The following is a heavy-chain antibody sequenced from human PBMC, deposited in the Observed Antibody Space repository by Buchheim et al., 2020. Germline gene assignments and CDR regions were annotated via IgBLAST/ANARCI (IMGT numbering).Heavy chain of an antibody. Sequence: QVQLQESGPGLVKPSQTLSLTCTVSGGSISSGSYYWSWIRQPAGKGLEWIGRIYTSGSTNYNPSLKSRVTISVDTSKNQFSLKLSSVTAADTAVYYCARDNARYITIFGVVIIRGWFDPWGQGTL. CDR2: IYTSGST. J-gene: IGHJ5*02. D-gene: IGHD3-3*01. V-gene: IGHV4-61*02. CDR1: GGSISSGSYY. CDR3: ARDNARYITIFGVVIIRGWFDP.